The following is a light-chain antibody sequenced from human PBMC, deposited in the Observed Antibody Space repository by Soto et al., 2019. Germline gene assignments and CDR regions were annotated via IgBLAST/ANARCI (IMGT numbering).Light chain of an antibody. CDR3: SSDTTGSTLPWV. J-gene: IGLJ1*01. CDR2: GVN. V-gene: IGLV2-14*01. CDR1: SNDIGTYEY. Sequence: QSVLTQPASVSGSPGQSITISCTGSSNDIGTYEYVSWHQHHPGRAPKLIIFGVNDRPSRISDRFSGSKSGNTASLTIFGLLLEDEAVDYCSSDTTGSTLPWVFGTGTKVTVL.